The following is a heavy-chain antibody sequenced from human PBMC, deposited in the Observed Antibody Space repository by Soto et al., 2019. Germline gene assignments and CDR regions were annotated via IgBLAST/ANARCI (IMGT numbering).Heavy chain of an antibody. CDR3: ARELSMSAGPGFDP. Sequence: GGSLRLSCSASEFTFSTSAMHWVRQAPGKGLEWVALIKYDGSNKYYANSVKGRFTVSRDNSKNTLYLQMNSLRAEDTAVYYCARELSMSAGPGFDPWGQGTLVTVSS. J-gene: IGHJ5*02. V-gene: IGHV3-33*01. CDR2: IKYDGSNK. CDR1: EFTFSTSA. D-gene: IGHD3-10*02.